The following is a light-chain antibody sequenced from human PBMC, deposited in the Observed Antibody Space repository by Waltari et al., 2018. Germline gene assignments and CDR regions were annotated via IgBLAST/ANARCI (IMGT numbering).Light chain of an antibody. CDR3: CSRAGDYTWL. CDR1: SNDVGGYYY. CDR2: DVT. J-gene: IGLJ2*01. Sequence: QSALTQPRSVSGSPGQSVTISCSGTSNDVGGYYYVSWFQQFPGKAPKLLIYDVTQRPSGVHDRFSASKSGNTASLPISGLQPEDEATYYCCSRAGDYTWLFGGGTKVTVL. V-gene: IGLV2-11*01.